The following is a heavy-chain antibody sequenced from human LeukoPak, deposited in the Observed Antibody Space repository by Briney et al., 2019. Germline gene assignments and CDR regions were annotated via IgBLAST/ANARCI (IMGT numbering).Heavy chain of an antibody. CDR2: ISSSGSTI. J-gene: IGHJ4*02. Sequence: GGSLRLSCAASGFTFSDYYMSWIRQAPGEGLEWVSYISSSGSTIYYADSVKGRFTISRDNAKNSLYLQMNSLRAEDTAVYYCARDPGYSSSWYSPTFDYWGQGTLVTVSS. V-gene: IGHV3-11*01. D-gene: IGHD6-13*01. CDR3: ARDPGYSSSWYSPTFDY. CDR1: GFTFSDYY.